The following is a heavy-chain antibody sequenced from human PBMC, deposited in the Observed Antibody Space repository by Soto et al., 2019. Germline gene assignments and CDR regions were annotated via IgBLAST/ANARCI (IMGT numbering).Heavy chain of an antibody. V-gene: IGHV1-46*01. CDR2: INPSGGST. J-gene: IGHJ3*02. CDR1: GYTFTSYY. D-gene: IGHD3-16*01. CDR3: ASDPDRLSAFDI. Sequence: ASVKVSCKASGYTFTSYYMHWVRQAPGQGLEWMGIINPSGGSTSYAQKVQDRVTMTRDTSTSTVYMELSSLRSEDTAVYYCASDPDRLSAFDIWGQGTMVTVSS.